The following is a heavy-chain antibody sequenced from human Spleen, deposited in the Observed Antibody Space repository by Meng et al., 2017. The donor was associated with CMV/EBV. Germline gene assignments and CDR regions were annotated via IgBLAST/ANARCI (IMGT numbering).Heavy chain of an antibody. V-gene: IGHV4-61*01. Sequence: GSLRLSCTVSGGSFSSGTYYWGWIRQSPGKGLEWIGYMYYSGSADYNPSLRGRVTISIDTSQNQFSLKLRSVTAADTAVYYCARAERFSKGFDPWGQGTLVTVSS. D-gene: IGHD1-1*01. CDR2: MYYSGSA. J-gene: IGHJ5*02. CDR1: GGSFSSGTYY. CDR3: ARAERFSKGFDP.